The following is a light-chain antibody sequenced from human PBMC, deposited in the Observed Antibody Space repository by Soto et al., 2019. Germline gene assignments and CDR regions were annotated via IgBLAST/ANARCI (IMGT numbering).Light chain of an antibody. CDR3: AAWDASLSARGV. CDR1: RSNIGNNA. J-gene: IGLJ3*02. Sequence: QSVLTQPPSASGTPGQRVTISCSGSRSNIGNNAVSWYQQLPGTAPKLLIYNNNQRPSGVPDRFSGSKSGTSASLAISGLQSEDEADYYCAAWDASLSARGVFGGGTKVTVL. CDR2: NNN. V-gene: IGLV1-44*01.